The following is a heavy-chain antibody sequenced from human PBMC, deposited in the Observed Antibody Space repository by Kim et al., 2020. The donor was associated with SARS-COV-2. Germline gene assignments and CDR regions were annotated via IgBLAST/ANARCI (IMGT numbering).Heavy chain of an antibody. CDR2: INCKTGVT. CDR1: GYTFSDYH. D-gene: IGHD2-2*03. CDR3: ATWIPVPTGRVPY. Sequence: ASVKVSCKASGYTFSDYHIHWVRQAPGQGLEWMAWINCKTGVTEYAQMFQGRITVTRDTSISTAYMDVSGLMSDDTAVYYCATWIPVPTGRVPYWGQGTLVPFSS. J-gene: IGHJ4*02. V-gene: IGHV1-2*02.